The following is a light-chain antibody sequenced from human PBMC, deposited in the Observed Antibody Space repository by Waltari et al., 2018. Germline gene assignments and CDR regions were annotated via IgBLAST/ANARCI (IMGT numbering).Light chain of an antibody. CDR1: QSISSY. Sequence: ESVLKQSPATLYFSPGDRATLSCRASQSISSYLAWYQQKPGQAPRLLNYAASTRAPGVPARFICSGSVTDFTLTISSLEPEDFAIYYCQQRSKSFTFGPGTKVDLK. J-gene: IGKJ3*01. V-gene: IGKV3-11*01. CDR3: QQRSKSFT. CDR2: AAS.